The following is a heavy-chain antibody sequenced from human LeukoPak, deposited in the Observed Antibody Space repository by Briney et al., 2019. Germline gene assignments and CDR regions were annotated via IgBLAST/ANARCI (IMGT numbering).Heavy chain of an antibody. CDR3: ARSMYSSSWYNGAFDI. CDR2: IYPGDSDT. Sequence: GESLKISCKGSGYSFTSYWIGWVRQMPGKGLEWMGIIYPGDSDTRYSPSFQGQVTISADKSISTAYLQWSSLKASDTAMYYCARSMYSSSWYNGAFDIWGQGTTVTVSS. V-gene: IGHV5-51*01. D-gene: IGHD6-13*01. CDR1: GYSFTSYW. J-gene: IGHJ3*02.